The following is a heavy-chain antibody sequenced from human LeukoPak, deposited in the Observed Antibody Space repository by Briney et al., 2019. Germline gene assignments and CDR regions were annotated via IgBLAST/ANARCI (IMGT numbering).Heavy chain of an antibody. CDR3: AKVRRLDDETVAGSFYFDY. V-gene: IGHV3-23*01. J-gene: IGHJ4*02. Sequence: SGGSLRLSCAASGFNVISYAMSWVRQAPGKGLDWVSAISVGGGTTYYADSVQGRFTISRDSSKNTLYLQMNSLRAEDTAVYYCAKVRRLDDETVAGSFYFDYWGQGTLVTVSS. CDR1: GFNVISYA. D-gene: IGHD6-19*01. CDR2: ISVGGGTT.